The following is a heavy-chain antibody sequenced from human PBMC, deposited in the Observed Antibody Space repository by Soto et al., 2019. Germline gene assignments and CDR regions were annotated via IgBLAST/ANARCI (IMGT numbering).Heavy chain of an antibody. CDR2: INAGNGNT. Sequence: GASVKVSCKASGYTFTSYAMHWVRQAPGQRLEWMGWINAGNGNTKYSQKFQGRVTITRDTSASTAYMELSSLRSEDTAVYYCARDPTYYYGSGLYGMDVWGQGTTVTVSS. CDR1: GYTFTSYA. D-gene: IGHD3-10*01. J-gene: IGHJ6*02. CDR3: ARDPTYYYGSGLYGMDV. V-gene: IGHV1-3*01.